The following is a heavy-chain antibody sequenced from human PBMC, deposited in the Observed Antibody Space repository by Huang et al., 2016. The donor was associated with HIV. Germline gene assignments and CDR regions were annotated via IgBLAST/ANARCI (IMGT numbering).Heavy chain of an antibody. CDR1: GFTFGDYA. CDR3: TRENYDFWSGYYKYYFDY. V-gene: IGHV3-49*05. Sequence: EVQLVESGGGLVKPGRSLRLSCTASGFTFGDYAMRWFRQAPGKGLDWVGCIRSKAACGTTEYAPSVKGRFTIARDDSKSIAYLQMNSLKIEDTAVYYCTRENYDFWSGYYKYYFDYWGQGTLVTVSS. J-gene: IGHJ4*02. CDR2: IRSKAACGTT. D-gene: IGHD3-3*01.